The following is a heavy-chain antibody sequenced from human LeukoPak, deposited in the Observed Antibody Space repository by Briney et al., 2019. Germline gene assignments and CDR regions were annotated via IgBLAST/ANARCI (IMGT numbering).Heavy chain of an antibody. V-gene: IGHV3-74*03. J-gene: IGHJ4*02. D-gene: IGHD3-22*01. CDR1: GCSFRRCW. CDR2: INGDAKTT. CDR3: ARDLRVVITGSSDS. Sequence: GWSLRPSCAASGCSFRRCWMHWVRQAGGKELVWVARINGDAKTTKYAESVRGPFTISRDNAPSSLYLQMNSTRAEDTALYYCARDLRVVITGSSDSWGQGTLVTVSS.